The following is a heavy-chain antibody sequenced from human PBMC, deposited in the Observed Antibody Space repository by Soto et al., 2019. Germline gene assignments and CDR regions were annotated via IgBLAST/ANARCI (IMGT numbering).Heavy chain of an antibody. CDR3: ATRLRLGESFDY. J-gene: IGHJ4*02. CDR1: GFPFSSYA. CDR2: ISGSGGST. V-gene: IGHV3-23*01. Sequence: TGWSLRLCCAASGFPFSSYAMSWVRQAPGKGLEWVSAISGSGGSTYYADSVKGRFTISRDNSKNTLYLQMNSLRAEDTAVYYCATRLRLGESFDYWGQGTLVTVSS. D-gene: IGHD3-16*01.